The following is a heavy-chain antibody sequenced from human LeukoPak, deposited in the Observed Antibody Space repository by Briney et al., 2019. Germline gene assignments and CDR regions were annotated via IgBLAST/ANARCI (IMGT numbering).Heavy chain of an antibody. Sequence: PGRSLRLSCAASGFTFKDFAMHWVRQGPGKGLEWVSGITSNGNSIGYADSVKGRFSISRDNADNSLYLQLNSLRAEDTALYYCAKGGYYDTTGYMSESWGQGTLVTVSS. CDR2: ITSNGNSI. CDR1: GFTFKDFA. J-gene: IGHJ5*02. D-gene: IGHD3-22*01. CDR3: AKGGYYDTTGYMSES. V-gene: IGHV3-9*01.